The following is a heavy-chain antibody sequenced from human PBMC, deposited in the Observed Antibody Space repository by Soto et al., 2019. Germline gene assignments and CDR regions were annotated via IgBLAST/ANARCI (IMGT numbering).Heavy chain of an antibody. CDR3: AKAQRGSGTHFDY. CDR2: ISYDGSDK. V-gene: IGHV3-30*18. Sequence: QVQLEESGGGVVQPGRSLRLSCAASGFIFNTYGMHWVRQAPGKGLEWVAVISYDGSDKYYADSVKGRFTISRDNSKNTLYLQMNSLRAEDTAVYYCAKAQRGSGTHFDYWGQGTLVTVSS. D-gene: IGHD3-16*01. CDR1: GFIFNTYG. J-gene: IGHJ4*02.